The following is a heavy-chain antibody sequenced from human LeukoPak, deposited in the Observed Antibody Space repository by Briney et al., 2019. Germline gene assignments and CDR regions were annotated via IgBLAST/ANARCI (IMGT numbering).Heavy chain of an antibody. CDR1: GGSISSSSYY. D-gene: IGHD3-22*01. J-gene: IGHJ4*02. Sequence: SETLSLTCIVSGGSISSSSYYWGWIRQPPGKGLEWIGCIYYSGSTYYNPSLKSRVTISVDTSKNQFSLKLCSVTAADTAVYYCARRTNVGDSSGYYYYDYFDYWGQGTLVTVSS. CDR3: ARRTNVGDSSGYYYYDYFDY. V-gene: IGHV4-39*01. CDR2: IYYSGST.